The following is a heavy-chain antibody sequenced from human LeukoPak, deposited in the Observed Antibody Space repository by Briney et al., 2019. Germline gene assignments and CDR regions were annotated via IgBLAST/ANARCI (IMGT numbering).Heavy chain of an antibody. J-gene: IGHJ3*02. V-gene: IGHV4-61*02. CDR3: ATRAYGGKAAFDI. CDR2: IFSSGST. CDR1: GGSISSDSQY. D-gene: IGHD4-23*01. Sequence: PSETLSLTCTVSGGSISSDSQYWSWIRQPAGKELEWIGRIFSSGSTNYNPSLKSRVTISVDTSKNQFSLKLTSVTAADTAVYYCATRAYGGKAAFDIWGQGTMVTVSS.